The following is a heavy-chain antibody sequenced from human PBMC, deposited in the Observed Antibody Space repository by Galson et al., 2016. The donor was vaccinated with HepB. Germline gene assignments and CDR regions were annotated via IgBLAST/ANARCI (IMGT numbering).Heavy chain of an antibody. D-gene: IGHD3-10*01. V-gene: IGHV4-34*01. Sequence: LTCTVSGESLSGYFWSWIRQPPGKGLEWIGEVNHRGTTNYDPSLESRVTISADTSKTQFSLNLSSVTAADTAVYFCARDGFPGFGSFFDYWGHGALVTVSS. CDR3: ARDGFPGFGSFFDY. J-gene: IGHJ4*01. CDR2: VNHRGTT. CDR1: GESLSGYF.